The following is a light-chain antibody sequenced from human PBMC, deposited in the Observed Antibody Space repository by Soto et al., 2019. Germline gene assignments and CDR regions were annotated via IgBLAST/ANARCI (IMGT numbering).Light chain of an antibody. CDR3: QQRSNWPT. Sequence: EIVLTQSPAALSFSPWERATLSGRASQSVSSYLAWYQQKPGQAPRLLIYDASNRATGIPARFSGSGSGTDFTLTISSLEPGDFAVYYCQQRSNWPTFGPGTKVDIK. J-gene: IGKJ3*01. CDR2: DAS. V-gene: IGKV3-11*01. CDR1: QSVSSY.